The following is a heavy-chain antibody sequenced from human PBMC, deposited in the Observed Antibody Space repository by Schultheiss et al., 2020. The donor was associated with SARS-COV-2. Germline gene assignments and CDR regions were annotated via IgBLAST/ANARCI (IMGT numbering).Heavy chain of an antibody. Sequence: GASLKISCAASGFTFSSYSMNWVRQAPGKGLEWVSSISSSSSYIYYADSVKGRFTISRDNAKNSLYLQMNSLRAEDTAVYYCARAPGTVTTGIDAFDIWGQGTMVTVSS. V-gene: IGHV3-21*01. D-gene: IGHD4-17*01. CDR1: GFTFSSYS. CDR2: ISSSSSYI. J-gene: IGHJ3*02. CDR3: ARAPGTVTTGIDAFDI.